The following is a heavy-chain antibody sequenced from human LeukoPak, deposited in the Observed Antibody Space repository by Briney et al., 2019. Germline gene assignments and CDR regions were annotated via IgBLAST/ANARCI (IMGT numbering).Heavy chain of an antibody. Sequence: VASVKVSCKASGGTFSSYAISWVRQAPGQGLEWMGRIIPIFGTANYAQKFQGRVTITADKSTSTAYMELSRLRSEDTAVYYCARETGGDYYYYYYMDVWGKGTTVTVSS. CDR1: GGTFSSYA. CDR2: IIPIFGTA. CDR3: ARETGGDYYYYYYMDV. J-gene: IGHJ6*03. D-gene: IGHD1-26*01. V-gene: IGHV1-69*06.